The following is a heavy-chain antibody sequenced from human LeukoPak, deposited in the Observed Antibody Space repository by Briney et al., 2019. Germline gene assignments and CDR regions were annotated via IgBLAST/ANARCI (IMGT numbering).Heavy chain of an antibody. Sequence: AGGSLRLSCAASGFTFSHYGMHWVRQAPGKGLEWVALIWDDGNKKSHADTVKGRFTISRDNSKNTLYLQTNSLRVEDTAVYYCARDFGTTVTTFGAVDIWGQGTKVIVTS. J-gene: IGHJ3*02. CDR3: ARDFGTTVTTFGAVDI. D-gene: IGHD4-17*01. CDR1: GFTFSHYG. V-gene: IGHV3-33*01. CDR2: IWDDGNKK.